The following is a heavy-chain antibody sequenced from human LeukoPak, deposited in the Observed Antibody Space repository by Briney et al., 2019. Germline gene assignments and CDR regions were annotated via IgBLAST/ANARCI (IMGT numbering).Heavy chain of an antibody. J-gene: IGHJ4*02. CDR1: GFTFSSYA. D-gene: IGHD3-3*01. CDR2: ISDSDDST. CDR3: ARQTDFWSGYCHDY. Sequence: GGSLRLSCAASGFTFSSYAMSWVRRAPGKGLEWVSTISDSDDSTYYADSVKGRFTISRDNSKNTLYLQMNSLGAEDTAVYYCARQTDFWSGYCHDYWGQGTLVTVSS. V-gene: IGHV3-23*01.